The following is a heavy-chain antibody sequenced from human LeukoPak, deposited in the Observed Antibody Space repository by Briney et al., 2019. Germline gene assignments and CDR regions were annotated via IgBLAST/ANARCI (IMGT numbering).Heavy chain of an antibody. CDR3: ARARPGTTLYGY. CDR2: ISYDGSNK. J-gene: IGHJ4*02. V-gene: IGHV3-30-3*01. CDR1: GFTFSSYA. D-gene: IGHD1-7*01. Sequence: GGSLRLSCAASGFTFSSYAMHWVRQAPGKGLEWVAVISYDGSNKYYADSVKGRFTISRDNSKNMLYLQMNSLRAEDTAVYYCARARPGTTLYGYWGQGTLVTVSS.